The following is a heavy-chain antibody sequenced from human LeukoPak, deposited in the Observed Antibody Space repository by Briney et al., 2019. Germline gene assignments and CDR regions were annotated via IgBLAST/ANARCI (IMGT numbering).Heavy chain of an antibody. CDR3: ARGYYDFWSGYFTSGQYYFDY. J-gene: IGHJ4*02. D-gene: IGHD3-3*01. Sequence: GASVKVSCKASGYTFTSYYMHWVRQAPGQGLEWMGIINPSGGSTSYAQKFRGRVTMTRDTSTSTVYMELSSLRSEDTAVYYCARGYYDFWSGYFTSGQYYFDYWGQGTLVTVSS. CDR1: GYTFTSYY. CDR2: INPSGGST. V-gene: IGHV1-46*01.